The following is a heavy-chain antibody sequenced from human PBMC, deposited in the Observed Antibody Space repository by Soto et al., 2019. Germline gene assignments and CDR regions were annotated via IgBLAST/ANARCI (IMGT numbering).Heavy chain of an antibody. V-gene: IGHV3-64D*06. D-gene: IGHD1-7*01. CDR1: GFTFSSYA. Sequence: GGSLRLSCSASGFTFSSYAMHWVRQAPGKGLEYVSAISSNGGSTYYADSVKGRFTISRDNSKNTLYLQMSSLRAEDTAVYYCVKDLGIPGTGVWFDPWGQGTLVTVSS. CDR2: ISSNGGST. CDR3: VKDLGIPGTGVWFDP. J-gene: IGHJ5*02.